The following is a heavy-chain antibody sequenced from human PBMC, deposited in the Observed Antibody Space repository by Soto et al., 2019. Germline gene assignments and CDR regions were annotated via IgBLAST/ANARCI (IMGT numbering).Heavy chain of an antibody. D-gene: IGHD3-22*01. V-gene: IGHV3-30-3*01. Sequence: GGSLRLSCAASGFTFSSYAMHWVRQAPGKGLEWVAVISYDGSNKYYADSVKGRFTISRDNSKNTLYLQMNSLRAEDTAVYYCASRDSSGYYFPFDYWGQGTLVTVSS. CDR3: ASRDSSGYYFPFDY. J-gene: IGHJ4*02. CDR2: ISYDGSNK. CDR1: GFTFSSYA.